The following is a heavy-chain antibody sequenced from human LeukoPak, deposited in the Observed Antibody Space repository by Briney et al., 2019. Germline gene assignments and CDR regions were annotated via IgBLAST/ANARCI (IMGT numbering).Heavy chain of an antibody. V-gene: IGHV4-4*07. CDR3: ARGNSGSYREFDY. CDR2: IYTSGST. CDR1: GGSISSYY. D-gene: IGHD1-26*01. J-gene: IGHJ4*02. Sequence: SETLSLTCTVSGGSISSYYWSWIRQPAGKGLEWIGRIYTSGSTNYNASLKSRVSMSVETSKNQVSLKLSSVTAADTAVFYCARGNSGSYREFDYWGQGTLVTVSS.